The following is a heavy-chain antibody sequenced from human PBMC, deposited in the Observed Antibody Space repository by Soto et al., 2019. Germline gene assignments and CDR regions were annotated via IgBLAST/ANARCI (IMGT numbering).Heavy chain of an antibody. CDR1: GGSITGHY. CDR2: IFYSGNT. D-gene: IGHD6-19*01. Sequence: SETLSLTCIVSGGSITGHYWTWFRQPPGKGLEWIGYIFYSGNTNYNPSLKSRVAISVDTSKNQFSLKLSSVTTADTALYYCARVGSSGWSPDYWGQGTLVTVSS. V-gene: IGHV4-59*11. CDR3: ARVGSSGWSPDY. J-gene: IGHJ4*02.